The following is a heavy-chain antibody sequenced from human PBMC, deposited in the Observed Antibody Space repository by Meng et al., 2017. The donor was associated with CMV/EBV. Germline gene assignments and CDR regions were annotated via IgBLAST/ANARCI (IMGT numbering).Heavy chain of an antibody. Sequence: SCAISGDSVSSNSAAWNWIRQSPSRGLEWLGRTYYRSKWYNDYAVSVKSRITINPDTSKNQFSLQLNSVTPEDTAVYYCARGGSGSYPYYYYGMDVWGQGTTVTVSS. CDR1: GDSVSSNSAA. D-gene: IGHD1-26*01. V-gene: IGHV6-1*01. J-gene: IGHJ6*02. CDR3: ARGGSGSYPYYYYGMDV. CDR2: TYYRSKWYN.